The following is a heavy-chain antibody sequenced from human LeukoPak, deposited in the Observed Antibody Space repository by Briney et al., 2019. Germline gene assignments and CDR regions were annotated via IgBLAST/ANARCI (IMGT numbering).Heavy chain of an antibody. D-gene: IGHD2-21*01. CDR2: IRYDGSNK. CDR3: AKDIAPSRAHNWFDP. Sequence: PGGSLRLSCSASGFTFSSYGMHWVRQAPGKGLEWVAFIRYDGSNKYYADSVKGRFTISRDNSKNTLYLQMNSLRAEDTAVYYCAKDIAPSRAHNWFDPWGQGTLVTVSS. J-gene: IGHJ5*02. CDR1: GFTFSSYG. V-gene: IGHV3-30*02.